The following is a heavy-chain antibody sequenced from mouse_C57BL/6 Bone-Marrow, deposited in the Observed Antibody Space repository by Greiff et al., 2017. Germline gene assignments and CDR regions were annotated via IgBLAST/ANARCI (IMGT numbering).Heavy chain of an antibody. Sequence: EVKVEESGGGLVQPGGSMKLSCAASGFTFSDAWMDWVRQSPEKGLEWVAEIRNKANNHATYYAESVKGRFTISRDDSKSSVYLQMNSLRAEDTGIYYCTTTVVAMDWYFDVWGTGTTVTVSS. CDR1: GFTFSDAW. D-gene: IGHD1-1*01. V-gene: IGHV6-6*01. J-gene: IGHJ1*03. CDR3: TTTVVAMDWYFDV. CDR2: IRNKANNHAT.